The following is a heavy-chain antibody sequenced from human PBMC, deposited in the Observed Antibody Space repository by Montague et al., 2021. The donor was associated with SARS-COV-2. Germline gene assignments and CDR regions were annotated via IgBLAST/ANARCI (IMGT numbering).Heavy chain of an antibody. CDR2: VFSGGNS. J-gene: IGHJ3*01. Sequence: SETLSLTCTVSGAFITSHYWSWIRQPPGKGLEWMGNVFSGGNSKYNPSLKSRVTLSFDTFKNQFSLNLTSVTTADTALYYCVRDLYCRSTACIGNDFDVWGQGTMVSV. CDR3: VRDLYCRSTACIGNDFDV. CDR1: GAFITSHY. D-gene: IGHD2-2*01. V-gene: IGHV4-59*11.